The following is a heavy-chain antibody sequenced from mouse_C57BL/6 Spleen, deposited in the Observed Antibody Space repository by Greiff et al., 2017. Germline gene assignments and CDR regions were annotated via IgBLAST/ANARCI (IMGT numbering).Heavy chain of an antibody. CDR3: ARGYDYDEAWFAY. Sequence: VQLQQSGPELVKPGASVKISCKASGYAFSSSWMNWVKQRPGKGLEWIGRIYPGDGDTNYNGKFKGKATLTAAKSSSTAYMQLSSLTSEDSAVYFCARGYDYDEAWFAYWGQGTLVTVSA. D-gene: IGHD2-4*01. J-gene: IGHJ3*01. CDR1: GYAFSSSW. V-gene: IGHV1-82*01. CDR2: IYPGDGDT.